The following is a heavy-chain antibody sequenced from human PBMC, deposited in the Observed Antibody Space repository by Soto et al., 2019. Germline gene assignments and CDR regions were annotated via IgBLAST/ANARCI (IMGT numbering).Heavy chain of an antibody. CDR1: GGSISRGGYY. J-gene: IGHJ5*02. CDR2: IFYSGIT. CDR3: ARSVDP. Sequence: QVQLQESGPGLVKPSQTLSLTCTVSGGSISRGGYYLNWIRQHPGKGLEWIGYIFYSGITYYNPSLKSRVTISVDTSKNQFSLKLSSVTAADTAVYYCARSVDPWGQGTLVNVSS. V-gene: IGHV4-31*03.